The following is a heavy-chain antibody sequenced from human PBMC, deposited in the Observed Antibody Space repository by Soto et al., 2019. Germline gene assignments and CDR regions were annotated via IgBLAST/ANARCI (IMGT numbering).Heavy chain of an antibody. Sequence: QVQLQQWGAGLLKPSETLSLTCAVYGGSFSGYYWSWIRQPPGKGLEWIGEINHSGSTNYNPSLKSRVTISVDTSKNQFSLKLSSVTAADTAVYYCARGKGDYIWGSYRTKHFDYWGQGTLVTVSS. CDR1: GGSFSGYY. CDR2: INHSGST. D-gene: IGHD3-16*02. CDR3: ARGKGDYIWGSYRTKHFDY. V-gene: IGHV4-34*01. J-gene: IGHJ4*02.